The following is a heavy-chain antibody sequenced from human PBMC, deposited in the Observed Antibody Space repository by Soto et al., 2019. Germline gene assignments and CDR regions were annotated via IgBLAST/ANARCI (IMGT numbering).Heavy chain of an antibody. CDR2: IIPIFGTA. J-gene: IGHJ6*02. CDR3: ARTGSIAAAGYYYYGMDV. V-gene: IGHV1-69*06. CDR1: GGTFSSYA. Sequence: QVQLVQSGAEVKKPGSSVKVSCKASGGTFSSYAISWVRQALGQGLEWMGGIIPIFGTANYAQKFQGRVTITADKSTSTAYMELSSLRSEDTAVYYCARTGSIAAAGYYYYGMDVWGQGTTVTVSS. D-gene: IGHD6-13*01.